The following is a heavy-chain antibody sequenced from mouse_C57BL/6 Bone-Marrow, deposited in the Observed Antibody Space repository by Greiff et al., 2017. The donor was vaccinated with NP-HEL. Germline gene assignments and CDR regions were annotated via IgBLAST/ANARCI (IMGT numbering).Heavy chain of an antibody. J-gene: IGHJ3*01. CDR1: GFTFSNYW. V-gene: IGHV6-3*01. CDR3: TCYDYLAWFAY. CDR2: IRLKSDNYAS. Sequence: EVHLVESGGGLVQPGGSMKLSCVASGFTFSNYWMNWVRQSPEKGLEWVAQIRLKSDNYASHYAESVKGRFTISRDDSKSSVYLQMKNLRAEDTGIYYCTCYDYLAWFAYWGQGTLVTVSA. D-gene: IGHD2-4*01.